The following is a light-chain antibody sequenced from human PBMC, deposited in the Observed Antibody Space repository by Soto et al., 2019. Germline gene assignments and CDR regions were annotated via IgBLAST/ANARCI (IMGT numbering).Light chain of an antibody. CDR1: QSVSSN. J-gene: IGKJ3*01. CDR3: QQDNNWRFT. V-gene: IGKV3-15*01. Sequence: EIVMTQSPATLSVSPGERATLSCRASQSVSSNLAGYQKKPGQAPRLLIYGASTRATGIPARFSGSGSGTDFTLTINGLQSTDFPVYDFQQDNNWRFTFGTGNNVDI. CDR2: GAS.